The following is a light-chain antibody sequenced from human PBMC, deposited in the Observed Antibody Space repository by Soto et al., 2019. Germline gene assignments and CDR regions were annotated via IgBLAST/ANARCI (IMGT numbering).Light chain of an antibody. CDR1: SSEVGGYNY. V-gene: IGLV2-14*01. CDR3: SSYTSDSTLWG. CDR2: DVS. Sequence: QSALTQPASVSGSPGQSITISCTGTSSEVGGYNYVSWYRQHPGKDPKLMIYDVSNRPSGVSNRVSGSKSGNTAALTIAGRQAEDEADYYCSSYTSDSTLWGFGGGTKLTV. J-gene: IGLJ3*02.